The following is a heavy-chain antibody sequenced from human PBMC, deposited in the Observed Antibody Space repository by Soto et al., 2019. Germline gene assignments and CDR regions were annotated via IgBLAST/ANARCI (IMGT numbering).Heavy chain of an antibody. CDR2: INSDGSST. Sequence: EVQLVESGGGLVQPGGSLRLSCAASGFTFSSYWMHWVRQAPGKGLVWVSRINSDGSSTSYADSVKDRFTISRDNAKNTLYLQMNSLRAEDTAVYYCAIRASYYDSSGYFDYWGQGTLVTVSS. CDR1: GFTFSSYW. CDR3: AIRASYYDSSGYFDY. V-gene: IGHV3-74*01. J-gene: IGHJ4*02. D-gene: IGHD3-22*01.